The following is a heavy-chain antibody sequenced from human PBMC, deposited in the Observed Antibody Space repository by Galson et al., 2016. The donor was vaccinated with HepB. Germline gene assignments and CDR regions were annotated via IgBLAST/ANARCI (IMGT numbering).Heavy chain of an antibody. Sequence: SLRLSCAASGLTFSSYAMSWVRQAPGKGLEWVSFISGSGGNTNFADSVKGRSTISRDIPKNTVYLEMNSLRAEDKAVYYCAKDRKTGLARTMLGYDNWGQGTLVTVSS. CDR2: ISGSGGNT. CDR1: GLTFSSYA. V-gene: IGHV3-23*01. CDR3: AKDRKTGLARTMLGYDN. J-gene: IGHJ4*02. D-gene: IGHD3-10*02.